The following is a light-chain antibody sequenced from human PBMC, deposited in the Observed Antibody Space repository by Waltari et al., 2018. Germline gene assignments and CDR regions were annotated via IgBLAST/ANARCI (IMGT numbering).Light chain of an antibody. CDR1: SSVTGLHNS. V-gene: IGLV2-14*03. J-gene: IGLJ2*01. CDR3: SSYMDTTTLEL. CDR2: HVT. Sequence: SALTQPASVSASPGPAITLSCTGTSSVTGLHNSVSCYQQHPGKAPKLIIYHVTNRPSGVSNRFSGSKSGNTASLTISGLQAEDEADYYCSSYMDTTTLELFGGGTSLTVL.